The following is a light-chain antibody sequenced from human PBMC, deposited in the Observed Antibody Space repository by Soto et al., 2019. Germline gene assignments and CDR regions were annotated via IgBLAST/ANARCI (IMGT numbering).Light chain of an antibody. J-gene: IGKJ2*03. CDR2: AVS. V-gene: IGKV3-20*01. CDR1: QSVDSRY. CDR3: QQYGNSPRYS. Sequence: DIVLTQSPGTLSLSPGERATLSCRASQSVDSRYLAWYQQKPGQAPRLLIYAVSSRATGITDRFNGSGSGTDFTITISRLEPEDFAEYSCQQYGNSPRYSFGQGTKLEIK.